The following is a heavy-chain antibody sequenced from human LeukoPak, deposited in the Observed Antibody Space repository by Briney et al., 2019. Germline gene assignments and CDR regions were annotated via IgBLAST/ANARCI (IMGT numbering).Heavy chain of an antibody. J-gene: IGHJ4*02. Sequence: GGSLRLSCAHSGFTFSTYSMNWVRQAPGKGLEWVSFISSGSTYIYCADSVKGRFTLSRDNAKNSLYLQMNSLRAEDTAVYYCARDSSSGDIDYWGQGTLVTVSS. CDR3: ARDSSSGDIDY. CDR1: GFTFSTYS. V-gene: IGHV3-21*01. CDR2: ISSGSTYI. D-gene: IGHD6-6*01.